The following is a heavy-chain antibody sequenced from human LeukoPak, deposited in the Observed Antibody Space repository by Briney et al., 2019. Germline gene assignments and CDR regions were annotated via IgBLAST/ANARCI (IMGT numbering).Heavy chain of an antibody. CDR2: VSSGGNI. Sequence: GGSLRLSCAASGFTFRIYAMGWVRQAPGKGLEWVSTVSSGGNIYYADSVGGRFTISRDNSKDTVYLQMNSLRAEDTAIYYCAKESATIWGQGTLVTVSS. CDR1: GFTFRIYA. J-gene: IGHJ4*02. V-gene: IGHV3-23*01. CDR3: AKESATI. D-gene: IGHD5-24*01.